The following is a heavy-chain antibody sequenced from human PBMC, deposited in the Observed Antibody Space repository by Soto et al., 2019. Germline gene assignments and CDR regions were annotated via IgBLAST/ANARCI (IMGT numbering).Heavy chain of an antibody. CDR1: VFTFSSYA. J-gene: IGHJ6*03. CDR3: EKDPVYCSSTSCPDYYYYYIDV. Sequence: HPGGSLRLSCAASVFTFSSYAMSWVRQAPGKGLEWVSAISGSGGSTYYADSVKGRFTISRDNSKNTLYLQMNSLRAEDTAVYYCEKDPVYCSSTSCPDYYYYYIDVWGKGTTVTVSS. D-gene: IGHD2-2*01. V-gene: IGHV3-23*01. CDR2: ISGSGGST.